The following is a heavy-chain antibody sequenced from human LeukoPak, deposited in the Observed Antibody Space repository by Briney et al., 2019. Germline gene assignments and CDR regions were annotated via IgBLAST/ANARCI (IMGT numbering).Heavy chain of an antibody. CDR1: GSTFTSYG. Sequence: ASVKVSCKASGSTFTSYGISWVRQAPGQGLEWMGWISAYNGNTNYAQKLQGRVTMTPDTSTSTAYMELRSLRSDDTAVYYCARAGWELLLVFPFDYWGQGTLVTVSS. D-gene: IGHD1-26*01. V-gene: IGHV1-18*01. CDR2: ISAYNGNT. CDR3: ARAGWELLLVFPFDY. J-gene: IGHJ4*02.